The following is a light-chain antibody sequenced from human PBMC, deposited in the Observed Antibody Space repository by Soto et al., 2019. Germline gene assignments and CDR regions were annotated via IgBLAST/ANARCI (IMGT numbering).Light chain of an antibody. Sequence: QSVLTQPPSASGTPGQRVTISCSGSSSNIGSNYVYWYQQLPGTAPKLLIYXNNXXXXXVPDRFSGSKSGTSAXLAISGLXXXXXXXXYCAAWDDSLSGPVFGGGTKLTVL. J-gene: IGLJ2*01. CDR1: SSNIGSNY. V-gene: IGLV1-47*01. CDR2: XNN. CDR3: AAWDDSLSGPV.